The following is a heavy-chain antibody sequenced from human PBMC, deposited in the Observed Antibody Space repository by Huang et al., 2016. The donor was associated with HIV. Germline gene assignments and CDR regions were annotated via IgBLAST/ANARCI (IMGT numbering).Heavy chain of an antibody. D-gene: IGHD3-16*01. CDR1: GFTFSSYS. CDR2: MSSSSSYI. CDR3: ARDYRGAFDI. J-gene: IGHJ3*02. Sequence: EVQLVESGGGLVKPGGSLRLSCAASGFTFSSYSMNWVRQAPGKGLECVSSMSSSSSYIYYADSVKGRFTISRDNAKNSLYLQMNSLRAEDTAVYYCARDYRGAFDIWGQGTMVTVSS. V-gene: IGHV3-21*01.